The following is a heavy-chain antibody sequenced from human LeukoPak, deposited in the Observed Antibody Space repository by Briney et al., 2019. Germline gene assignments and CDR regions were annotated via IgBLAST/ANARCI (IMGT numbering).Heavy chain of an antibody. CDR1: GGCISSSNW. CDR2: IYHSGST. V-gene: IGHV4-4*02. Sequence: PSGTLSLTCAVSGGCISSSNWWSWVRQPPGKGLEWIGEIYHSGSTNYNPSLKSRATISVDTSKNQFSLKLTSMTAADTAVYYCARAMNRSGDYLGFDPWGLGIVVTVSS. CDR3: ARAMNRSGDYLGFDP. J-gene: IGHJ5*02. D-gene: IGHD6-25*01.